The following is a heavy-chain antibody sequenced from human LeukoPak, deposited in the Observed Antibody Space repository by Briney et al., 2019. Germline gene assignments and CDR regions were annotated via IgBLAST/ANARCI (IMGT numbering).Heavy chain of an antibody. J-gene: IGHJ5*02. V-gene: IGHV4-34*01. Sequence: SETLSLTCAVYGGSFSGYYWSWIRQPPGKGLEWIGEINHSGSTNYNPSLKSRVTISVDTSKNQFSLKLSSVTAADTAVYYCARRGMRQWLVLDWFDPWGQGTLVTVSS. CDR3: ARRGMRQWLVLDWFDP. CDR1: GGSFSGYY. D-gene: IGHD6-19*01. CDR2: INHSGST.